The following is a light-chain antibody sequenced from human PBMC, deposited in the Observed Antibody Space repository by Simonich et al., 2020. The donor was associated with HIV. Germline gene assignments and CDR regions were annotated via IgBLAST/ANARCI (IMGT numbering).Light chain of an antibody. Sequence: DIQMTQSPSSLSASVGDRVTITCRASQSVSNSLAWYQQKPGKAPKLLLYAASRLESGVPSRFSGSGSGTDYTLTISSLQPEDFATYYCQQYYSTLMYTFGQGTKLEIK. CDR1: QSVSNS. CDR3: QQYYSTLMYT. V-gene: IGKV1-NL1*01. J-gene: IGKJ2*01. CDR2: AAS.